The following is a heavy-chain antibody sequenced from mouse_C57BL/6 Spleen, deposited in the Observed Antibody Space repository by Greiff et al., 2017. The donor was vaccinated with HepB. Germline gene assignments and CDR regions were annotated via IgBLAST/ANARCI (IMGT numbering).Heavy chain of an antibody. V-gene: IGHV1-52*01. CDR3: ARDYGSSYGYLDV. CDR1: GYTFTSYW. J-gene: IGHJ1*03. Sequence: VQLQQPGAELVRPGSSVKLSCKASGYTFTSYWMHWVKQRPIQGLEWIGNIDPSDSETHYNQKFKDKATLTVDKSSSTAYMQLSSLTSEDSAVYYCARDYGSSYGYLDVWGTGTTVTVSS. CDR2: IDPSDSET. D-gene: IGHD1-1*01.